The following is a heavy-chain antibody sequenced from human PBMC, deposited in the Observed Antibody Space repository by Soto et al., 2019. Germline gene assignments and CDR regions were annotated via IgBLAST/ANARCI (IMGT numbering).Heavy chain of an antibody. Sequence: QGLEWMGWISGHNGNKNYAQNFQGRVIMPTDTSTSTAYMELRSLKSDDTAMYCCAKLRNRDYFFFLDLWGNGTTVPVSS. V-gene: IGHV1-18*01. J-gene: IGHJ6*03. CDR2: ISGHNGNK. CDR3: AKLRNRDYFFFLDL. D-gene: IGHD2-15*01.